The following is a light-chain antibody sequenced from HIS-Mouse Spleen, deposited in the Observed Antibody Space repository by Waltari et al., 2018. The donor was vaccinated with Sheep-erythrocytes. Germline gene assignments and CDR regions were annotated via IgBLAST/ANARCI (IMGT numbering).Light chain of an antibody. Sequence: DIQMTQSPSSVSASVGDRVTITCRASQGISSWLGWYQQKPGKAPKLLIYAASSLQSGVPSRFSGSGSGTDFTLTISRLEPEDFAVYYCQQYGSSPYTFGQGTKLEIK. CDR1: QGISSW. CDR2: AAS. J-gene: IGKJ2*01. CDR3: QQYGSSPYT. V-gene: IGKV1-12*01.